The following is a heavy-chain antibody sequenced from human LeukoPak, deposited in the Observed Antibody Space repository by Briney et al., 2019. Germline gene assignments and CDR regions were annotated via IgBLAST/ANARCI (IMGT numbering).Heavy chain of an antibody. D-gene: IGHD6-13*01. CDR2: INPNSGGT. J-gene: IGHJ4*02. CDR1: GYTFTGYY. Sequence: ASVKVSCKASGYTFTGYYMHWVRQAPGQGLEWMGWINPNSGGTNYAQRFQGRVTMTRDTSISTAYMELSRLRSDDTAVYYCARGNVLIAAAGGDYWGQGTLVTVSS. V-gene: IGHV1-2*02. CDR3: ARGNVLIAAAGGDY.